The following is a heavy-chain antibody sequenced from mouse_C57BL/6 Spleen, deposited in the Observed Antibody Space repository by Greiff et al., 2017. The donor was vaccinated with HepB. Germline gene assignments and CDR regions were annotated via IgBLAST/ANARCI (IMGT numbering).Heavy chain of an antibody. V-gene: IGHV5-4*01. CDR3: ARDRNYGSREGYAMDY. Sequence: EVQLVESGGGLVKPGGSLKLSCAASGFTFSSYAMSWVRQTPEKRLEWVATISDGGSYTYYPDNVKGRFTISRDNAKNNLYLQMSHLKSEDTAMYYCARDRNYGSREGYAMDYWGQGTSVTVSS. J-gene: IGHJ4*01. CDR2: ISDGGSYT. D-gene: IGHD1-1*01. CDR1: GFTFSSYA.